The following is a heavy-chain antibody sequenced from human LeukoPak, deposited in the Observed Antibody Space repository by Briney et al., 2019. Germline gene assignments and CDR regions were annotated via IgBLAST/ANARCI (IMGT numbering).Heavy chain of an antibody. CDR3: APSWGYDSSFPYYFDY. J-gene: IGHJ4*02. D-gene: IGHD3-22*01. CDR2: ISGSGGST. V-gene: IGHV3-23*01. Sequence: GGSLRLSCAASGFTFSSYAVSWVRQAPGKGLEWVSAISGSGGSTYYADSVKGRFTISRDNSKNTLYLQMNSLRAEDTAVYCCAPSWGYDSSFPYYFDYWGQGTLVTVSS. CDR1: GFTFSSYA.